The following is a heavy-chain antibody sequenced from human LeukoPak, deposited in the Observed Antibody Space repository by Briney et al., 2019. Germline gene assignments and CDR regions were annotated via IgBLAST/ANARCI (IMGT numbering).Heavy chain of an antibody. CDR2: ISDDGSNK. D-gene: IGHD2-21*02. J-gene: IGHJ4*02. CDR1: GFTFSSYV. V-gene: IGHV3-30-3*01. Sequence: GSLRLSCAASGFTFSSYVLHWVRQAPGKGLEWVAVISDDGSNKYYAASVKGRFTISRDNSKNTLFLQMSSLRPEDTAVYYCARDYCGGDYSFDYWGQGTLVTVSS. CDR3: ARDYCGGDYSFDY.